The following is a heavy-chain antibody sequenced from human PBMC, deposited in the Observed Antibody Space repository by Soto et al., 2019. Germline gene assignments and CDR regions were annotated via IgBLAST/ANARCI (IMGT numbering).Heavy chain of an antibody. CDR2: IYWDGDE. D-gene: IGHD2-15*01. CDR3: AQRLGWSGGSGYSGNRPFDS. Sequence: QITLKESGPTLVKPTQTLTLTCTFSGFSLSTNRVGVGWIRQPPGKALEWLALIYWDGDERYSPSLKSRLTITKNTSNNQLVLTMTNMHPVDTGTYYCAQRLGWSGGSGYSGNRPFDSWGQGTLVTVSS. V-gene: IGHV2-5*02. J-gene: IGHJ4*02. CDR1: GFSLSTNRVG.